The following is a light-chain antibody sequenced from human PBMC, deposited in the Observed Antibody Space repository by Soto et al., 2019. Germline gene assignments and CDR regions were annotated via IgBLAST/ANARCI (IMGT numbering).Light chain of an antibody. CDR2: GAS. CDR3: QQYGRSPGT. Sequence: EIVLTQSPGTLSLSPGERATLSCRASQSVSSSYLAWYQQKPGQAPRLLIYGASSRATGIPDRFSGSGSGTDFTLNISRLESEDFAVYYCQQYGRSPGTFGQGTKVESK. J-gene: IGKJ1*01. V-gene: IGKV3-20*01. CDR1: QSVSSSY.